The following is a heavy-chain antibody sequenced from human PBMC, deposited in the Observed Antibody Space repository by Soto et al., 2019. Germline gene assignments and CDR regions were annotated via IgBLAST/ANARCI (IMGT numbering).Heavy chain of an antibody. J-gene: IGHJ6*02. V-gene: IGHV1-46*03. CDR3: AREGGFWLRGGYYYGMDV. CDR2: INPSGGST. CDR1: GYTFTSYY. D-gene: IGHD6-19*01. Sequence: ASVKVSCKASGYTFTSYYMHWVRQAPGQGLEWMGIINPSGGSTSYAQKFQGRVTMTRDTSTSTVYMELSSLRSEDTAVYYCAREGGFWLRGGYYYGMDVWGQGTTVTVSS.